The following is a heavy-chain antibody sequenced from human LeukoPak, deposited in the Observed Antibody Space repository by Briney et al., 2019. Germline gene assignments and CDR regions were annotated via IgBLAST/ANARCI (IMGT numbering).Heavy chain of an antibody. CDR1: AVTFKTYN. V-gene: IGHV3-21*01. CDR3: TRDRGSYRPIDY. J-gene: IGHJ4*02. CDR2: ISYTGTYI. D-gene: IGHD1-26*01. Sequence: GGSLRLSCSASAVTFKTYNMNWVRQVPGKGLEWVSSISYTGTYIYYADSVKGRFTISRDNAENSVYLQMNSLRVEDTAVYYCTRDRGSYRPIDYWGQGTLVTVSS.